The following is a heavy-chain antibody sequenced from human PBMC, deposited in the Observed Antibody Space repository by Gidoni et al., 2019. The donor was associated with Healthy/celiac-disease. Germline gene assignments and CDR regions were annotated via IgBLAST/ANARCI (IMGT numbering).Heavy chain of an antibody. D-gene: IGHD3-16*02. CDR2: ISSSSSYI. V-gene: IGHV3-21*01. J-gene: IGHJ4*02. Sequence: EVQLVESGGGLVKPGGSLRLSCAASGFTFSSYSMNWVRQAPGKGLEWVSSISSSSSYIYYADSVKGRFTISRDNAKNSLYLQMNSLRAEDTAVYYCARDHVWGSYRRFDYWGQGTLVTVSS. CDR1: GFTFSSYS. CDR3: ARDHVWGSYRRFDY.